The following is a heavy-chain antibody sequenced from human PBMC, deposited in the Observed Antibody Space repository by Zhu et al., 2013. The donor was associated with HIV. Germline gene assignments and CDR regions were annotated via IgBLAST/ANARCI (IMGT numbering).Heavy chain of an antibody. CDR2: INHSGST. J-gene: IGHJ4*02. V-gene: IGHV4-59*12. Sequence: VQLQESGPGLVKPSETLSLTCTVSGGSISSYYWSWIRQPPGKGLEWIGEINHSGSTNYNPSLKSRVTISVDTSKNQFSLKLSSVTAADTAVYYCARGPYYYGSGSYYMNWGQGTLVTVSS. D-gene: IGHD3-10*01. CDR3: ARGPYYYGSGSYYMN. CDR1: GGSISSYY.